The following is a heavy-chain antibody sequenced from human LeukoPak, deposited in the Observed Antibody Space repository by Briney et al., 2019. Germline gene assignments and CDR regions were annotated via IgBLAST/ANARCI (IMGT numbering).Heavy chain of an antibody. CDR1: GFTFSSYG. CDR3: ARDRSYDFWSGYYTPDY. V-gene: IGHV3-33*01. Sequence: GGSLRLSCAASGFTFSSYGIHWVRQAPGKGLEWVALIWYDGSSKYYADSVKGRFTISRDNSKNTLYLQMNSLRAGDTAVCYCARDRSYDFWSGYYTPDYWGQGTLVTVSS. J-gene: IGHJ4*02. CDR2: IWYDGSSK. D-gene: IGHD3-3*01.